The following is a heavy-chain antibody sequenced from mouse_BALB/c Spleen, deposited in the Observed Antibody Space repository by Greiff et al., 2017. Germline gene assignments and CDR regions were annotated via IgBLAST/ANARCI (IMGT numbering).Heavy chain of an antibody. CDR2: ISSGSSTI. Sequence: EVKLVESGGGLVQPGGSRKLSCAASGFTFSSFGMHWVRQAPEKGLEWVAYISSGSSTIYYADTVKGRFTISRDNPKNTLFLQMTSLRSEDTAMYYCARGVGEDYWGQGTTLTVSS. V-gene: IGHV5-17*02. CDR3: ARGVGEDY. D-gene: IGHD1-3*01. J-gene: IGHJ2*01. CDR1: GFTFSSFG.